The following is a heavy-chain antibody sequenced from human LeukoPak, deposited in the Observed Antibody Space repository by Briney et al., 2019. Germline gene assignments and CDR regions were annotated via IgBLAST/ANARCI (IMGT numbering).Heavy chain of an antibody. Sequence: GGSLRLSCAASGFTFSSYSMNWVRQAPGKGLEWVSYISSSSSTIYYADSVKGRFTISRDNAKNSLYLQMNSLRAEDTAVYYCAKQTAAEISGYWGQGTLVTVSS. CDR1: GFTFSSYS. D-gene: IGHD6-13*01. CDR2: ISSSSSTI. J-gene: IGHJ4*02. CDR3: AKQTAAEISGY. V-gene: IGHV3-48*01.